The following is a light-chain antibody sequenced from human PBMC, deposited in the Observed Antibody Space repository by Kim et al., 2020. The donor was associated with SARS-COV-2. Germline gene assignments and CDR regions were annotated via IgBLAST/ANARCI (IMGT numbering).Light chain of an antibody. J-gene: IGKJ1*01. V-gene: IGKV3-15*01. Sequence: EVVMTQSPATLSVSPGERATLSCRASQSVGTNVAWYQQKPGQAPQLLIYGASTRAAGIPARFSGSGSGTEFTLTISSLQSEDLAVYSCQQYDDWPPWRFGQGTKVDIK. CDR2: GAS. CDR1: QSVGTN. CDR3: QQYDDWPPWR.